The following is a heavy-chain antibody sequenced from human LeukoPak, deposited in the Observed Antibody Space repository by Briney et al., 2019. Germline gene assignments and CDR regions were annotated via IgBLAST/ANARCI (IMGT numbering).Heavy chain of an antibody. CDR2: INHSGST. CDR1: GGSFSGYY. J-gene: IGHJ4*02. Sequence: PSETLSLTCAVYGGSFSGYYWSWIRQPPGKGLEWIGEINHSGSTNYNPSLKSRVTISVDTSKNQFSLKLSSVTAADTAVYYCARATSYYYDSSGYYYPMYYFDYWGQGTLVTVSS. D-gene: IGHD3-22*01. V-gene: IGHV4-34*01. CDR3: ARATSYYYDSSGYYYPMYYFDY.